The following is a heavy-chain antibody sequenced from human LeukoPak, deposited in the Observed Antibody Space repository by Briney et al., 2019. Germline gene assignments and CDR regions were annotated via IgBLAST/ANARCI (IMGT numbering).Heavy chain of an antibody. CDR2: IYTSGST. CDR3: ARGINWFDP. CDR1: GDSISSYY. Sequence: PSETLSLTCTVSGDSISSYYWSWIRQPPGKGLEWIGYIYTSGSTNYNPSLKSRVTISVDTSKNQFSLKLSSVTAADTAVYYCARGINWFDPWGQGTLVTVSS. J-gene: IGHJ5*02. D-gene: IGHD3-10*01. V-gene: IGHV4-4*09.